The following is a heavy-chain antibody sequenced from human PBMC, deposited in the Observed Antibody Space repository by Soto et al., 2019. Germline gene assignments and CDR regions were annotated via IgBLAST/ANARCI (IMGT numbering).Heavy chain of an antibody. Sequence: QVQLVQSGAEVQKPGSSVKVSCKASGGTFSSYAISWVRQAPGQGLEWMGGIIPISGTANYAQKFQGRVTITADASTSTAYMVLSSLRSEDTAVYYCARSQGSSTSLEIYYYYYYGMDVWGQGTTVTVSS. CDR3: ARSQGSSTSLEIYYYYYYGMDV. D-gene: IGHD2-2*01. J-gene: IGHJ6*02. CDR2: IIPISGTA. V-gene: IGHV1-69*01. CDR1: GGTFSSYA.